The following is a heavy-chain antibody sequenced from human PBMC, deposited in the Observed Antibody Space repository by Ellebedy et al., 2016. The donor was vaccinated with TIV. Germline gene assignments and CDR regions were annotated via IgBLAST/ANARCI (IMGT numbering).Heavy chain of an antibody. Sequence: GESLKISXAASGFTFSSYGMHWVRQAPGKGLEWVALVWFDGNDKYYADSVKGRFIISRDNSKNTLSLQMNSLRAEDTAVYYCARDAGYCSGITCYSHPHFDYWGQGTLVTVSS. CDR3: ARDAGYCSGITCYSHPHFDY. V-gene: IGHV3-33*01. J-gene: IGHJ4*02. CDR1: GFTFSSYG. D-gene: IGHD2-15*01. CDR2: VWFDGNDK.